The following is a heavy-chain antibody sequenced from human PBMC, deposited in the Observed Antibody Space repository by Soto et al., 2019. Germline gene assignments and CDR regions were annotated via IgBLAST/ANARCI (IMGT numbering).Heavy chain of an antibody. V-gene: IGHV4-61*01. J-gene: IGHJ5*02. CDR1: GGSVSSGSYY. Sequence: SETRSLTGTVSGGSVSSGSYYLSWIRQPPGKGLEWLGYIYYSGSTNYNPSLKSRVTISVDTSKNQFSLKLSSVTAAATAVYYCARECRAAMVRGVIIVAGAWFDPWGQGTLVTVSS. CDR3: ARECRAAMVRGVIIVAGAWFDP. CDR2: IYYSGST. D-gene: IGHD3-10*01.